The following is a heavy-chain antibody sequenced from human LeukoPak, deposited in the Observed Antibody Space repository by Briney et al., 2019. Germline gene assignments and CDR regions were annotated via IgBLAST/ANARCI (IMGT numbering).Heavy chain of an antibody. CDR1: GFTFSSYW. V-gene: IGHV3-7*01. Sequence: GGSLRLSCAASGFTFSSYWMSWVRQAPGKGLEWVANIKQDGSEKYYVDSVKGRFTISRDNAKNSLYLQMNSLRAEDTAVYYCASSALGDYYYYMDVWGKGTTVTVSS. J-gene: IGHJ6*03. CDR3: ASSALGDYYYYMDV. CDR2: IKQDGSEK.